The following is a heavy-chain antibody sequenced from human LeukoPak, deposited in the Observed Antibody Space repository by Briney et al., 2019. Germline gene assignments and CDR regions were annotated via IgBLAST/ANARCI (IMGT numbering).Heavy chain of an antibody. CDR3: ARSTPYGDIDY. Sequence: ASVKVSCKVSGYTLTELPMHWVRQAPGKGLEWMGWISAYNGNTNYAQKLQGRVTMTTDTSTSTAYMELRSLRSDDTAVYYCARSTPYGDIDYWGQGTLVTVSS. V-gene: IGHV1-18*01. CDR2: ISAYNGNT. J-gene: IGHJ4*02. CDR1: GYTLTELP. D-gene: IGHD4-17*01.